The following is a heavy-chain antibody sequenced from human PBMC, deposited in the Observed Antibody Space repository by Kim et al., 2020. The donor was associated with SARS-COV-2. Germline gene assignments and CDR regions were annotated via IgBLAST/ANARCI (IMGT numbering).Heavy chain of an antibody. Sequence: GGSLRLSCAGSGFTFSSYVMRWVRQAPGEGLEWVSSISGSGSTTYYADSVKGRFTISRDNSRDTLYLQMTSLRAEDTAVYYCTTAVGSYFDYWGQGTLV. V-gene: IGHV3-23*01. J-gene: IGHJ4*02. D-gene: IGHD4-17*01. CDR1: GFTFSSYV. CDR3: TTAVGSYFDY. CDR2: ISGSGSTT.